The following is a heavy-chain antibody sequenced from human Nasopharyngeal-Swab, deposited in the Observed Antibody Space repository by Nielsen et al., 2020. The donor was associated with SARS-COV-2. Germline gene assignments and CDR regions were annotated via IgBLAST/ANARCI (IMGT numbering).Heavy chain of an antibody. CDR1: GASMITNS. D-gene: IGHD3-9*01. CDR3: ARHPPLSGFDY. Sequence: SETLSLTCTVSGASMITNSWIWIRQPPGKGLEWIGYIHSSGHAMYNPSLRSRATISIDTSKNHFSLTLSSVTAADTAVYYCARHPPLSGFDYWGQGTLVTVPS. J-gene: IGHJ4*02. V-gene: IGHV4-59*08. CDR2: IHSSGHA.